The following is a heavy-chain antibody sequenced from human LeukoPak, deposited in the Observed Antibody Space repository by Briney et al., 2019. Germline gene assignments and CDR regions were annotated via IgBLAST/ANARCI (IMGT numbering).Heavy chain of an antibody. CDR1: GFTFSSYS. J-gene: IGHJ4*02. Sequence: GGSLRLSCAASGFTFSSYSMNWVRQAPGKGLKWVSSISSSSSYIYYADSVKGRFTISRDNAKNSLYLQMNSLRAEDTAVYYCAREEVTAIPAYWGQGTLVTVSS. CDR3: AREEVTAIPAY. CDR2: ISSSSSYI. V-gene: IGHV3-21*01. D-gene: IGHD2-21*02.